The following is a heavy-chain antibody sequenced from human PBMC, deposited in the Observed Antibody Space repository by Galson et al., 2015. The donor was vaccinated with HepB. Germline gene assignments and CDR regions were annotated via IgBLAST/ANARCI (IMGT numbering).Heavy chain of an antibody. CDR1: GGTFSRCA. CDR3: ARGYDSANYYYFY. CDR2: ITPMFGTA. J-gene: IGHJ4*02. D-gene: IGHD3/OR15-3a*01. Sequence: SVKVSCKASGGTFSRCAISWVRQDPGQGLEWMGGITPMFGTANYAQKFQGRVTITADESTSTVYMELSSLRSEDTAIYYCARGYDSANYYYFYWGQGTLVTVSS. V-gene: IGHV1-69*13.